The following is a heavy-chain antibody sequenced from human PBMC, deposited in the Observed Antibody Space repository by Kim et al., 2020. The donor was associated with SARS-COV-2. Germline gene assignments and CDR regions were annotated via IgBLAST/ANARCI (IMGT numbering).Heavy chain of an antibody. CDR3: ARGRAGVVPAPVLGLGPWFDFYAVDV. Sequence: SETLSLTCAVYGGSSSDYTWSWIRQPPGKGLEWIGEINHGGVTNLSPSLKSRITISVDTSKSQFSLRLKSMTATDTAIYYCARGRAGVVPAPVLGLGPWFDFYAVDVWGRGTPVAVSS. V-gene: IGHV4-34*01. CDR1: GGSSSDYT. CDR2: INHGGVT. J-gene: IGHJ6*02. D-gene: IGHD2-2*02.